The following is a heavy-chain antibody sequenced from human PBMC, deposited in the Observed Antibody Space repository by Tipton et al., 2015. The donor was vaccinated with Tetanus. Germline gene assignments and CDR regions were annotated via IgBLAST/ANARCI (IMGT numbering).Heavy chain of an antibody. CDR1: GGSLRSGDHY. Sequence: LRLSCSVSGGSLRSGDHYWTWIRQRTGKGLEWIGHIRDNGNSYANPSLSGRVTMSVDTRKNQFSLNLTSMSVADTATYYCARGTFHAFDFWGQGVQVTVSS. J-gene: IGHJ4*02. D-gene: IGHD2/OR15-2a*01. V-gene: IGHV4-31*02. CDR2: IRDNGNS. CDR3: ARGTFHAFDF.